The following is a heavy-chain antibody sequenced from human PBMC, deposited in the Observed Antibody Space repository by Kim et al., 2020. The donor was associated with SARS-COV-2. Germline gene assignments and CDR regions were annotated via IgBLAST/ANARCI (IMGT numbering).Heavy chain of an antibody. D-gene: IGHD1-26*01. CDR3: ALPSGSYYYYGMDV. CDR2: ISAYNGNT. J-gene: IGHJ6*02. CDR1: GYTFTSYG. V-gene: IGHV1-18*01. Sequence: ASVKVSCKASGYTFTSYGISWVRQAPGQGLEWMGWISAYNGNTNYAQKLQGRVTMTTDTSTSTAYMELRSLRSDDTAVYYCALPSGSYYYYGMDVWGQGTTVTVSS.